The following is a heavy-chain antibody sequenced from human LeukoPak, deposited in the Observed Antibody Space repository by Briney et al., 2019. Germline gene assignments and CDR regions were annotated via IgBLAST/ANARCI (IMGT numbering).Heavy chain of an antibody. V-gene: IGHV3-64*01. CDR3: ARVDSGSACAS. J-gene: IGHJ1*01. D-gene: IGHD6-19*01. CDR1: GFTFSTYG. Sequence: GGSLRLSCAASGFTFSTYGMHWVRQAPGKGLEFVSAISRNGRNTYYGNSVKGRFTISRDISKNTLHLQMGSLRPEDMAVYYCARVDSGSACASWGQGILVTVSS. CDR2: ISRNGRNT.